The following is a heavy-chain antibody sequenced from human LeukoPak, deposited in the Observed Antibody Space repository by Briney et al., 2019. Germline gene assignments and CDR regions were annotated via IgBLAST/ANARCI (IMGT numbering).Heavy chain of an antibody. D-gene: IGHD3-9*01. J-gene: IGHJ4*02. CDR1: GFTFDDYA. Sequence: GGSLRLSCAASGFTFDDYAMHWVRQAPGKGLEWVSGISWNSGSIGYADSVKGRITISRDNAKNSLYLQMNSLRAEDTALYYCAQGRYFDWLLGPFDYWGQGTLATVSS. CDR3: AQGRYFDWLLGPFDY. CDR2: ISWNSGSI. V-gene: IGHV3-9*01.